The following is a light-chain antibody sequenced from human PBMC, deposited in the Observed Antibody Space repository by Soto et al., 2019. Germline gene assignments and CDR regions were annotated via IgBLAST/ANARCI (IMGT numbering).Light chain of an antibody. CDR3: GAWDNSLSVVV. V-gene: IGLV1-51*01. CDR1: SSNIGAGYD. CDR2: DND. J-gene: IGLJ2*01. Sequence: QSVLTQPPSVSGAPGQRVTISCTGSSSNIGAGYDVHWYQQLPGTAPKLLIYDNDKRPSGIPDRFSGSKSGTSATLGITGLQTGDEADYYCGAWDNSLSVVVFGGGTKLTVL.